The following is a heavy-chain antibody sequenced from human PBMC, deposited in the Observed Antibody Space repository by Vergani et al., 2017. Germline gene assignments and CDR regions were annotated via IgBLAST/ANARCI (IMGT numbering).Heavy chain of an antibody. CDR2: IVVGSGNT. CDR1: GFTFTSSA. CDR3: ARDQAAAGTLNYGMDV. J-gene: IGHJ6*02. D-gene: IGHD6-13*01. Sequence: QMQLVQSGPEVKKPGTSVKVSCKASGFTFTSSAMQWVRQARGQRLEWIGWIVVGSGNTNYAQKFQERVTITRDMSTSTAYMELSSLRSEDTAVYYCARDQAAAGTLNYGMDVWGQGTTVTVSS. V-gene: IGHV1-58*02.